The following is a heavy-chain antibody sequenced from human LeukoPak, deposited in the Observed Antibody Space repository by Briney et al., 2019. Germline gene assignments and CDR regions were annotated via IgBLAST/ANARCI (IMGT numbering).Heavy chain of an antibody. V-gene: IGHV3-23*01. D-gene: IGHD3-10*01. Sequence: PGGSLRLSCAASGFTFSSYAMSWVRQAPGKGLEWVSAISGSGGSTYYADSVKGRFTISRDNSKNTLYLQMNSLRAEDTAVCYCAKDRGLSGCFDYWGQGTLVTVSS. J-gene: IGHJ4*02. CDR1: GFTFSSYA. CDR3: AKDRGLSGCFDY. CDR2: ISGSGGST.